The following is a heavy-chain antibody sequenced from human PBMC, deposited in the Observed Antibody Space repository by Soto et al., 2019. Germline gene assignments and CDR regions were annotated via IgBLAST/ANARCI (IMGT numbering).Heavy chain of an antibody. CDR3: AKELGRGYSYGFDY. D-gene: IGHD5-18*01. CDR1: GFTFSSYG. Sequence: LRLSCAASGFTFSSYGMHWVRQAPGKGLEWVAVISYDGSNKYYADSVKGRFTISRDNSKNTLYLQMNSLRAEDTAVYYCAKELGRGYSYGFDYWGQGXLVTVYS. CDR2: ISYDGSNK. V-gene: IGHV3-30*18. J-gene: IGHJ4*02.